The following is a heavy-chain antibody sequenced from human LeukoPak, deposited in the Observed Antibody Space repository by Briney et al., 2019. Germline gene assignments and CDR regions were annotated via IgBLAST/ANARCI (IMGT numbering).Heavy chain of an antibody. J-gene: IGHJ4*02. Sequence: QPGGSMRLSCAASGFTFSSYWMHWVRQAPGKGLVWVSRINSDGSSTSYADSVEGRFTISRDNAKNTLYLQMNSLRAEDTAVYYCAKELLGQQLVRDGPNLDYWGQGTLVTVSS. V-gene: IGHV3-74*01. D-gene: IGHD6-13*01. CDR1: GFTFSSYW. CDR3: AKELLGQQLVRDGPNLDY. CDR2: INSDGSST.